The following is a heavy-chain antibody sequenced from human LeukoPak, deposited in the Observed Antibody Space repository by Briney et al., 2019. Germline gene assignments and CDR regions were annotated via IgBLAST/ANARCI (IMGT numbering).Heavy chain of an antibody. CDR2: IQPDGSEQ. J-gene: IGHJ5*02. CDR1: GFTFSRNW. V-gene: IGHV3-7*01. D-gene: IGHD3-16*01. CDR3: ASQSFARFDP. Sequence: QSGGSLRLSCVASGFTFSRNWMSWVRQAPGKGLEWVGNIQPDGSEQYPVDSVKGRLTISRDNARNSLFLQMNSLRVEDTAVYYCASQSFARFDPWGQGTLVTVSS.